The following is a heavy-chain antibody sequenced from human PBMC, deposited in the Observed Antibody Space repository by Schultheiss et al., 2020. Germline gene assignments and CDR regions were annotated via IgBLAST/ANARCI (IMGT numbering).Heavy chain of an antibody. CDR2: MNPNSGNT. J-gene: IGHJ6*02. D-gene: IGHD6-13*01. V-gene: IGHV1-8*02. CDR1: GYTFTSYG. Sequence: ASVKVSCKASGYTFTSYGISWVRQAPGQGLEWMGWMNPNSGNTGYAQKFQGRVTMTRNTSISTAYMELSSLRSEDTAVYYCARSSQDYYYYGMDVWGQGTTVTVS. CDR3: ARSSQDYYYYGMDV.